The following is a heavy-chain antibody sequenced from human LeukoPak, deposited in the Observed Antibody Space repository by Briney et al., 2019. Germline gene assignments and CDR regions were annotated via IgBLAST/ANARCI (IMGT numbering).Heavy chain of an antibody. CDR2: IGSDNKP. V-gene: IGHV3-23*05. D-gene: IGHD4-17*01. J-gene: IGHJ4*02. CDR1: GFTFSAYA. CDR3: AALTTVTTSSFDY. Sequence: HPGGSLRLSCEASGFTFSAYAMTWVRQAPGQGLEWVSSIGSDNKPHYSESVKGRFAISRDNSKSMLFLQLNSLRAEDTALYYCAALTTVTTSSFDYWGQGTLVTVSS.